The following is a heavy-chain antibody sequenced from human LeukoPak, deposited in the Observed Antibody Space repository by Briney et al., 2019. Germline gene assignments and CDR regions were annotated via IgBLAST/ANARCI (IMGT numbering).Heavy chain of an antibody. Sequence: PSETLSLTCTVSGGSISSYYWSWIRQPPGKGLEWIGYIYYSGSTNYNPSLKSRVTISVDTSKNQFSLKLSSVTAADTAVYYCAREMATIAEAFDIWGQGTMVTVSS. CDR1: GGSISSYY. CDR3: AREMATIAEAFDI. J-gene: IGHJ3*02. D-gene: IGHD5-24*01. V-gene: IGHV4-59*01. CDR2: IYYSGST.